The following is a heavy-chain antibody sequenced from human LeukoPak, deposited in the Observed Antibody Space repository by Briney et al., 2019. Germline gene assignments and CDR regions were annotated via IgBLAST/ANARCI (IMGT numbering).Heavy chain of an antibody. CDR2: IIPIFGTT. V-gene: IGHV1-69*06. D-gene: IGHD4-11*01. Sequence: SVKVSCKASGGTFNSYAISWVRQAPGQGLERMGGIIPIFGTTNYARKFRGRVTLTADKSTRTAYMELSSLRSEDTAVYYCARGSNYEDFDYWGQGTLVTVSS. J-gene: IGHJ4*02. CDR1: GGTFNSYA. CDR3: ARGSNYEDFDY.